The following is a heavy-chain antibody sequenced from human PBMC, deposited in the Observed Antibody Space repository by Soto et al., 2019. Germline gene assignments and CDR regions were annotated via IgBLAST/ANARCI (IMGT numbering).Heavy chain of an antibody. J-gene: IGHJ3*01. CDR1: GDSFSGPY. V-gene: IGHV4-34*01. D-gene: IGHD2-21*02. Sequence: QVQLQQWGAGLLKPSETLSLTCAVYGDSFSGPYWTWIRQTPGKGLEWIGEINHSGSTDYHPSLKGRVTISVDTSKNQFSLNLCSVSAADAAVYFCARLEVTSADSFDVWGPGTMVTVSS. CDR3: ARLEVTSADSFDV. CDR2: INHSGST.